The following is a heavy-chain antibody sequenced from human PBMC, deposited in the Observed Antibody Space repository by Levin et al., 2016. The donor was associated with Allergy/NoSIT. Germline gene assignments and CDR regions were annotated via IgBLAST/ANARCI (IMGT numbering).Heavy chain of an antibody. J-gene: IGHJ4*02. CDR3: ARDRDGYPQY. Sequence: SETLSLTCTVSGASISSYYWSWIRQPPGKGLEWIGYIYYSGSTNYNPSLKSRVTISVDTSKNQVSLKLSSVTAADTAVYFCARDRDGYPQYWGQGTLVTVSS. V-gene: IGHV4-59*01. CDR2: IYYSGST. CDR1: GASISSYY. D-gene: IGHD5-24*01.